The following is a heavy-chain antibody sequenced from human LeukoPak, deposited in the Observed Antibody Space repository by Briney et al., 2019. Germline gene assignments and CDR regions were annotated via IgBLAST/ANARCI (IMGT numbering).Heavy chain of an antibody. CDR2: ISSSSSYT. J-gene: IGHJ4*02. V-gene: IGHV3-11*06. D-gene: IGHD2-2*01. Sequence: GGSPRLSCAASGFTFSDYYMSWIRQAPGKGLERVSYISSSSSYTNYADSVKGRFTISRDNAKNSLYLQMNSLRAEDTAVYYCARVRGTSREDYWGQGTLVTVSS. CDR3: ARVRGTSREDY. CDR1: GFTFSDYY.